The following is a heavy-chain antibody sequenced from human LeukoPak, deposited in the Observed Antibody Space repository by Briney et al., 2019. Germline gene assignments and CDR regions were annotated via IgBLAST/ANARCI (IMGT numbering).Heavy chain of an antibody. D-gene: IGHD3-22*01. Sequence: SETLSLTCTVSGGSISSSSYYWGWIRQPPGKGLEWIGSIYYSGSTYYNPSLKSRVTISVDTSKNQFSLQLNSVTPEDTAVYYCARDSYYDSSAYLDYWGQGTLVTVSS. CDR3: ARDSYYDSSAYLDY. J-gene: IGHJ4*02. CDR2: IYYSGST. V-gene: IGHV4-39*07. CDR1: GGSISSSSYY.